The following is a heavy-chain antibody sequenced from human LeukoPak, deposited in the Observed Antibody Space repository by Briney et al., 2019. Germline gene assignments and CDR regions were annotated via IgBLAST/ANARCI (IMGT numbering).Heavy chain of an antibody. D-gene: IGHD4-17*01. CDR1: GYTFTNYP. V-gene: IGHV1-2*02. CDR2: INPNSGDT. CDR3: ARERYTAYGNFDS. Sequence: GASVTVSCMASGYTFTNYPMHWVRQAPGQGLEWMGWINPNSGDTNYVQTFQGRVTMTRDPSNSTVYMELSRLRADDTAVYYCARERYTAYGNFDSTGQGAPVTASP. J-gene: IGHJ4*02.